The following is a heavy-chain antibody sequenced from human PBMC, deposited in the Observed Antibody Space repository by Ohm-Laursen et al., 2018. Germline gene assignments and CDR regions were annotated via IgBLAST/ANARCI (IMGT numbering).Heavy chain of an antibody. J-gene: IGHJ4*02. V-gene: IGHV1-2*02. CDR2: INPNSGGT. CDR1: GYTFTGYY. CDR3: ATNLIVATTEFDY. Sequence: ASVKVSCKASGYTFTGYYMHWVRQAPGQGLEWMGWINPNSGGTNYAQKFQGRVTMTRDTSISTVYMELSRLRSDDTAVYYCATNLIVATTEFDYWGQGTLVTISS. D-gene: IGHD5-12*01.